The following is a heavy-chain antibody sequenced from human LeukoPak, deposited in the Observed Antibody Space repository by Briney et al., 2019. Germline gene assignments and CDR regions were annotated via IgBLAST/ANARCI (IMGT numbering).Heavy chain of an antibody. J-gene: IGHJ4*02. Sequence: SQTPSLTCTVSGGSISSGGYYWSWIRQHPGKGLEWIGYIYYSGSTYYNPSFESRVTISLDMSKNQFSLRLTSMTAADTAMYYCAREGGSLSVTDFWGRGTLVTVSS. CDR1: GGSISSGGYY. CDR2: IYYSGST. D-gene: IGHD1-26*01. V-gene: IGHV4-31*03. CDR3: AREGGSLSVTDF.